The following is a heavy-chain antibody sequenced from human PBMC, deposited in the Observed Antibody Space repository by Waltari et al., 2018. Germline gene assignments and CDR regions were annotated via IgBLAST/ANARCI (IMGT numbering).Heavy chain of an antibody. CDR2: IYYSGST. D-gene: IGHD3-3*01. J-gene: IGHJ6*03. Sequence: QVQLQESGPGLVKPSETLSLTCTVSGGSISSYYWSWIWQPPGKGLEWIGYIYYSGSTNYTPSLKSRVTISVDTSKNQFSLKLSSVTAADTAVYYCARHSAVSIFGVVRYYYYYMDVWGKGTTVTISS. CDR1: GGSISSYY. CDR3: ARHSAVSIFGVVRYYYYYMDV. V-gene: IGHV4-59*08.